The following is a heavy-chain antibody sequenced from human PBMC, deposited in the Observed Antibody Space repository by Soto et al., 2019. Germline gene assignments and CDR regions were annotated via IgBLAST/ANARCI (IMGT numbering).Heavy chain of an antibody. CDR3: ARGRDGYNAFDY. Sequence: QVQMQESGPGLVKPSQTLSLTCTVSGGSISSGANYWSWIRQHPGKGLEWIGYIYYSGRTYYNPSRQSRVTISVDPSKKQFSLKLSSVTAADTAVYFCARGRDGYNAFDYWGQGTLVTVSA. CDR1: GGSISSGANY. J-gene: IGHJ4*02. V-gene: IGHV4-31*03. CDR2: IYYSGRT. D-gene: IGHD5-12*01.